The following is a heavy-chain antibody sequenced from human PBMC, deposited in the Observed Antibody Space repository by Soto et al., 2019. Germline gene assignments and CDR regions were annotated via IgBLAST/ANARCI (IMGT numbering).Heavy chain of an antibody. Sequence: QITLKESGPTLVKPTQTLTLTCTFSGFSLSTSGVGVGWIRQPPGKALEWLALIYWDDDKRYSPSLKSRLTIPXXTXKXXVVLTMTNMDPVDTATYYCAHSWDYGSGSSAWFDPWGQGTLVTVSS. V-gene: IGHV2-5*02. D-gene: IGHD3-10*01. J-gene: IGHJ5*02. CDR1: GFSLSTSGVG. CDR2: IYWDDDK. CDR3: AHSWDYGSGSSAWFDP.